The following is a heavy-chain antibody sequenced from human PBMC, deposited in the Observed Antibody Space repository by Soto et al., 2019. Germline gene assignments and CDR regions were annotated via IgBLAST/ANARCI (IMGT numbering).Heavy chain of an antibody. Sequence: GSLRLPGAASGFTFSNSWMTWARKPPGKGLEWVGRIKSKTDGGTTDYAALVKGRFTISRDDSKNTLYLQMNSLKTEDTAVYYCTTDPPLDIVATIGVWGQGTLVTVSS. CDR3: TTDPPLDIVATIGV. J-gene: IGHJ4*02. CDR2: IKSKTDGGTT. V-gene: IGHV3-15*01. CDR1: GFTFSNSW. D-gene: IGHD5-12*01.